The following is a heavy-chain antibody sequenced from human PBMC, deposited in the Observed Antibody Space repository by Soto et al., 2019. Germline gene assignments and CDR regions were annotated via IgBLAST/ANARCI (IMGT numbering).Heavy chain of an antibody. CDR2: ISYDGSNK. V-gene: IGHV3-30-3*01. J-gene: IGHJ6*02. CDR1: GFTFSKNA. Sequence: QVQLVESGGGVVQPGRSLSLSCAASGFTFSKNAMDWVRQAPAKGLEWVAVISYDGSNKYIAESVKGRFTISRDHSKNPLCLQMNSLSAEDTAGYYCARGTTTSAFSAMDVWCQGTTVTVSS. CDR3: ARGTTTSAFSAMDV. D-gene: IGHD1-1*01.